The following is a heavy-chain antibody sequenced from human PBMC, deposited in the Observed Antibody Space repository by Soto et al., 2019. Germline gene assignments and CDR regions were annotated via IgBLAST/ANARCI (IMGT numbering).Heavy chain of an antibody. CDR1: GFTFSDYY. Sequence: PGESLRLSCAASGFTFSDYYMSWIRQAPGKGLEWVSYISSSGGTIYYADSVKGRFTISRDNANTSAYLQMNSMRAEGTAVYYFASSRWYNDFWRGYYGPPGCYGMAVWCQVTTVTVS. J-gene: IGHJ6*02. CDR2: ISSSGGTI. CDR3: ASSRWYNDFWRGYYGPPGCYGMAV. V-gene: IGHV3-11*01. D-gene: IGHD3-3*01.